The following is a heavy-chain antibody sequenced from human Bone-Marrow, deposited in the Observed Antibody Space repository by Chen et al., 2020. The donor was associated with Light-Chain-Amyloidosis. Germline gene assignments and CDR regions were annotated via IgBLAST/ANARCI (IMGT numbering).Heavy chain of an antibody. CDR3: ARRREGYNFDY. V-gene: IGHV5-51*01. D-gene: IGHD5-12*01. CDR2: IYPDDSDA. CDR1: GYTFPNYW. J-gene: IGHJ4*02. Sequence: EVQLEQSGPEVKKPGESLKISCKGSGYTFPNYWIGWVRQMPGKGLEWMGVIYPDDSDARYSRSFEGQVTIAADKSITTAYLQWRSLKASDTAMYYCARRREGYNFDYWGQGTLVTVSS.